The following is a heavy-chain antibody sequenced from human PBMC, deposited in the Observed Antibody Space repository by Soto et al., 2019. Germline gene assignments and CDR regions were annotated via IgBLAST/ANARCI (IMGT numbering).Heavy chain of an antibody. CDR1: GYTFTSYD. CDR2: MNPNSGNT. CDR3: ARGRYYDFWSGYPLTYRPHLDY. J-gene: IGHJ4*02. V-gene: IGHV1-8*01. D-gene: IGHD3-3*01. Sequence: QVQLVQSGAEVKKPGASVKVSCKASGYTFTSYDINWVRQATGQGLEWMGWMNPNSGNTGYAQKFQGRGSMSRNNTMSTADMELSSLRSEDTAVYYCARGRYYDFWSGYPLTYRPHLDYWGQGTLVTVSS.